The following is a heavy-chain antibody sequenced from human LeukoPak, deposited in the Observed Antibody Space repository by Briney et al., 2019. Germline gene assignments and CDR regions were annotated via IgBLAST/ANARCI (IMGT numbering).Heavy chain of an antibody. Sequence: GGSLRLSCVASGFTVSSNYMSWVRQAPGKGLEWGSVIYSGGSTYYADSVKGRFTISRDNSKNTLYLQMNSLRAEDTAVYYCASGAGSYRTPYYYMDVWGTGTTVTVSS. V-gene: IGHV3-53*01. CDR2: IYSGGST. D-gene: IGHD3-10*01. CDR3: ASGAGSYRTPYYYMDV. J-gene: IGHJ6*03. CDR1: GFTVSSNY.